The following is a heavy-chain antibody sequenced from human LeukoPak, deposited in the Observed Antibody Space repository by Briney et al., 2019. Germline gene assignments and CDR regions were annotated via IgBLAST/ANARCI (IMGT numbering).Heavy chain of an antibody. V-gene: IGHV1-18*01. CDR2: ISAYNGNT. CDR3: ARGALRPVQDFDWLFSHDAFDI. CDR1: GYTFTSYG. Sequence: ASVKVSCKASGYTFTSYGISWVRQAPGQGLEWMGWISAYNGNTNYAQKFQGRVTITADESTSTAYMELSSLRSEDTAVYYCARGALRPVQDFDWLFSHDAFDIWGQGTMVTVSS. D-gene: IGHD3-9*01. J-gene: IGHJ3*02.